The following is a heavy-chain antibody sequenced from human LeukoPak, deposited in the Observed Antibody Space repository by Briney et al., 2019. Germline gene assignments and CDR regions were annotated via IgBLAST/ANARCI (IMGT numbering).Heavy chain of an antibody. CDR2: ISGSGGST. J-gene: IGHJ4*02. V-gene: IGHV3-23*01. D-gene: IGHD2-2*01. CDR1: GFTFSSYA. Sequence: GGSLRLSCAASGFTFSSYATSWVRQAPGKGLEWVSAISGSGGSTYYADSVKGRFTISRDNSKNTLYLQMNSLRAEDTAVYYCAKVPTPIVVPAALYFDYWGQGTLVTVSS. CDR3: AKVPTPIVVPAALYFDY.